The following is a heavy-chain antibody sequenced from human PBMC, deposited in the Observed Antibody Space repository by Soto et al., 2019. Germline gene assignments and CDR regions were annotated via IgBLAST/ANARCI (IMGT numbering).Heavy chain of an antibody. CDR1: GFSFSISP. J-gene: IGHJ5*02. CDR3: AKEACSSTSCSWFDP. CDR2: ISYDGTNK. Sequence: QAGGSLRLSCAASGFSFSISPMHWVRQAPGKGPEWVALISYDGTNKFYADSVKGRFTISGDNSKNTLYLQMNSLRAEDTAVYYCAKEACSSTSCSWFDPWGQGTLVTVSS. V-gene: IGHV3-30-3*01. D-gene: IGHD2-2*01.